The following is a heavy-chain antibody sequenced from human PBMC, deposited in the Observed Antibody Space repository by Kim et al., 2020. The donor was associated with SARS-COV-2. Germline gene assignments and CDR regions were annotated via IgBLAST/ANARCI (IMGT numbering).Heavy chain of an antibody. Sequence: RFTISRDNSKNTLYLQMNSLRAEDTAVYYCAKDLRDFRAAAGVYYYGMDVWGQGTTVTVSS. V-gene: IGHV3-30*02. CDR3: AKDLRDFRAAAGVYYYGMDV. D-gene: IGHD6-13*01. J-gene: IGHJ6*02.